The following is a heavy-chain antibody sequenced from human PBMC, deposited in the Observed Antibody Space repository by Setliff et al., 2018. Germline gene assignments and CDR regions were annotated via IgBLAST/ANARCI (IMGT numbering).Heavy chain of an antibody. V-gene: IGHV1-24*01. CDR3: ATRGDSGSYYAAEYFQH. D-gene: IGHD1-26*01. J-gene: IGHJ1*01. Sequence: GASVKVSCKASGYTFTSYYMHWVRQAPGKGLEWMGGFDPEDGETIYAQKFQGRVTMTEDTSTDTAYMELSSLRSEDTAVYYCATRGDSGSYYAAEYFQHWGQGTPVTVSS. CDR2: FDPEDGET. CDR1: GYTFTSYY.